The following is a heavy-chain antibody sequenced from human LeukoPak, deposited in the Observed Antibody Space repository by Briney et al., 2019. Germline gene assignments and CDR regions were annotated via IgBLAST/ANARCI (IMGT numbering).Heavy chain of an antibody. CDR2: ISAYNGNT. D-gene: IGHD3-16*01. V-gene: IGHV1-18*01. Sequence: ASVKVSCKASGYTFTSYGISWVREAPGQGLEWMGWISAYNGNTNYAQKLQGRVTMTTDTSTSTAYMELRSLRSDDTAVYYCAKVSSLMGDAFDSWGQGTMVTVSS. J-gene: IGHJ3*02. CDR1: GYTFTSYG. CDR3: AKVSSLMGDAFDS.